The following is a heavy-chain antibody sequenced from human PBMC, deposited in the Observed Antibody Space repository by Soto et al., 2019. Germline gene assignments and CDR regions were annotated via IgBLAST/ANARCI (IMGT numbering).Heavy chain of an antibody. CDR3: ARFDYGDFISWYYGMDV. Sequence: SVKVSCKASGGTFSSYAISWVRQAPGQGLEWMGGIIPIFGTANYAQKFQGRVTITADESTSTAYVELSSLRSEDTAVYYCARFDYGDFISWYYGMDVWGQGTTVTVSS. J-gene: IGHJ6*02. CDR2: IIPIFGTA. CDR1: GGTFSSYA. V-gene: IGHV1-69*13. D-gene: IGHD4-17*01.